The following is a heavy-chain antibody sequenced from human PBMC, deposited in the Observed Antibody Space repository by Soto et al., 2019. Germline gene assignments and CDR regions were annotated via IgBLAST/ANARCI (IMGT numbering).Heavy chain of an antibody. CDR3: ASEPDYGDKVDY. J-gene: IGHJ4*02. Sequence: QPGGSLRLSCAASGFTFSSYGMHWVRQAPGKGLEWVAVISYDGSNKYYADSVKGRFTISRDNSKNTLYLQMNSLRAEDTAVYYCASEPDYGDKVDYWGQGTLVTVSS. D-gene: IGHD4-17*01. V-gene: IGHV3-30*03. CDR2: ISYDGSNK. CDR1: GFTFSSYG.